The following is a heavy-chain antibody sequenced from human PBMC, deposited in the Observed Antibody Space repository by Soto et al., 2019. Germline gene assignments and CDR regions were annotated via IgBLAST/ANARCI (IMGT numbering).Heavy chain of an antibody. J-gene: IGHJ4*02. Sequence: GASVKVSCKASGYTFTGYYIHWVRQAPGQGLEWMGWINPNTGGAYYAQKVQGWVTMTRNTSISTAYMELSRLRSDDRAVYYCASGRGQYFFDYWGQGTQVTVSS. D-gene: IGHD3-10*01. V-gene: IGHV1-2*04. CDR3: ASGRGQYFFDY. CDR1: GYTFTGYY. CDR2: INPNTGGA.